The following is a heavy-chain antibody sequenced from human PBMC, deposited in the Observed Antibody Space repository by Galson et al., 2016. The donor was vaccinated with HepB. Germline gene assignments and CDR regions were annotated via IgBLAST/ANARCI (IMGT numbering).Heavy chain of an antibody. CDR2: FDPEEAET. J-gene: IGHJ4*02. V-gene: IGHV1-24*01. CDR3: AIDRVGVGPLEN. CDR1: GYTLTDLS. Sequence: SVKVSCKVSGYTLTDLSMHWVRQTPRKGLEWMGGFDPEEAETIYAQKFQGRVSMTEDTSTDTAYMELSGLRSEETAVYYCAIDRVGVGPLENGGQVTMVTLSS. D-gene: IGHD1-26*01.